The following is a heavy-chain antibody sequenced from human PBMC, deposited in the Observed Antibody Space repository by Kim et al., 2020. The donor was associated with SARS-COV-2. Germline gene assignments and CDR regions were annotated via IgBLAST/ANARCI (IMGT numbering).Heavy chain of an antibody. J-gene: IGHJ6*02. CDR1: GFTVSSNY. CDR2: IYSGGST. D-gene: IGHD3-10*01. V-gene: IGHV3-53*01. Sequence: GGSLRLSCAASGFTVSSNYMSWVRQAPGKGLEWVSVIYSGGSTYYADSVKGRFTISRDNSKNTLYLQMNSLRAEDTAVYYCARDITMVRGVIDGMDVWGQGTTVTVSS. CDR3: ARDITMVRGVIDGMDV.